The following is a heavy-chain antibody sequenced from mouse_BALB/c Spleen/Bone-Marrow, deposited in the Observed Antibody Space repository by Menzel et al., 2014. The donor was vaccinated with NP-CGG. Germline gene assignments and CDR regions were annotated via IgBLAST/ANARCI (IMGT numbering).Heavy chain of an antibody. Sequence: VQLKQSGTVLARPGASVKMSCKASGYSFTSYWMHWVKQRPGQGVEWIGAIYPGNSDTSYNQKFKGKAKLTAVTSASTAYMELSSLTNEDSAVYYCTRGAYYDYSYYAMDYWGQGTSVTVSS. CDR1: GYSFTSYW. CDR2: IYPGNSDT. V-gene: IGHV1-5*01. D-gene: IGHD2-4*01. CDR3: TRGAYYDYSYYAMDY. J-gene: IGHJ4*01.